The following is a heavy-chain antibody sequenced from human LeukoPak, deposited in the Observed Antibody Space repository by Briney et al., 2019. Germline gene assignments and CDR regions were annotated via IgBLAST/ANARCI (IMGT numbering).Heavy chain of an antibody. CDR2: IRYDGSNK. CDR3: ATDIVVVVAATDMDV. V-gene: IGHV3-30*02. J-gene: IGHJ6*03. Sequence: GGSLRLSCAASGFTFSSYGMHWVRQAPGKGLEWVAFIRYDGSNKYYADSVKGRFTISRDNSKNTLYLQMNSLRAEDTAVYYCATDIVVVVAATDMDVWGKGTTVTVSS. D-gene: IGHD2-15*01. CDR1: GFTFSSYG.